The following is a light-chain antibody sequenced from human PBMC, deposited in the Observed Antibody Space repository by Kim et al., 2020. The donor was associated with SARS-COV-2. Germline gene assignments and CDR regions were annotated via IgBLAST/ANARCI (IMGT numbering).Light chain of an antibody. CDR1: QSIGTR. J-gene: IGKJ4*01. CDR2: AAS. V-gene: IGKV1-39*01. Sequence: DIQTTQSPSSLAASVGDRVTIACRASQSIGTRMNWYQQRPGKAPKPLIYAASSLQSGVPSRFSGTGSGTDFTLTISSLQPEDFTTYYCQQSRSTPWLTFGAGTKVDIK. CDR3: QQSRSTPWLT.